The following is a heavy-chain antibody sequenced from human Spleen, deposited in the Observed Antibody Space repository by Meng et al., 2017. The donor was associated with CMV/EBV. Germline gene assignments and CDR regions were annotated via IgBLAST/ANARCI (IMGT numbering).Heavy chain of an antibody. CDR1: VGAISRSY. J-gene: IGHJ4*02. CDR2: IDTSGST. CDR3: ARGPWGGSYSALPFDY. Sequence: LQDSLPRMLNTSDTLSLTCTVAVGAISRSYGSGIRHPACKGLEWIGRIDTSGSTNYNPSLKSRLTMSGDTSKNQFSLKLSAVTAADTAVYYCARGPWGGSYSALPFDYWGQGTLVTV. V-gene: IGHV4-4*07. D-gene: IGHD1-26*01.